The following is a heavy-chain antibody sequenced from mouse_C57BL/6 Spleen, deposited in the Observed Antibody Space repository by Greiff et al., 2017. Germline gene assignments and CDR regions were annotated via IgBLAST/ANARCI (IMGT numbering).Heavy chain of an antibody. CDR2: ISSGGSYT. D-gene: IGHD5-5*01. Sequence: EVQRVESGGDLVKPGGSLKLSCAASGFTFSSYGMSWVRQTPDKRLEWVATISSGGSYTYYPDSVKGRFTISRDNAKNTLYLQMSSLKSEDTAMYYCARHGATTLAWFAYWGQGTLVTVSA. V-gene: IGHV5-6*01. CDR3: ARHGATTLAWFAY. CDR1: GFTFSSYG. J-gene: IGHJ3*01.